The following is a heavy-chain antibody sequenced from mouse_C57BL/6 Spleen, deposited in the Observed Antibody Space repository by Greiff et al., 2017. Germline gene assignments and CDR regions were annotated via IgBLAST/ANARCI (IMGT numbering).Heavy chain of an antibody. CDR1: GYAFSSSW. D-gene: IGHD2-4*01. J-gene: IGHJ2*01. V-gene: IGHV1-82*01. CDR2: IYPGDGDT. CDR3: ERMGSYDYDVDFDY. Sequence: QVQLQQSGPELVKPGASVKISCKASGYAFSSSWMNWVKQRPGKGLEWIGRIYPGDGDTNYNGKFKGKATLTADKAYSTAYMQLSSLTSEDSAVYFCERMGSYDYDVDFDYWGQGTTVTVSS.